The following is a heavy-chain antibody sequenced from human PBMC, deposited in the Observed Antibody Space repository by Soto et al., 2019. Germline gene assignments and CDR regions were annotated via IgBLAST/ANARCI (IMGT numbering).Heavy chain of an antibody. CDR2: IIPIFGTA. CDR1: RGPLSSYA. CDR3: AREGYYGSGSYRKTFDP. Sequence: SGKVSFQASRGPLSSYAISSVRPAPGQGLEWMGGIIPIFGTANYAQKFQGRVTITADESTSAAYMELRSLRSEDTAVYYCAREGYYGSGSYRKTFDPWGQGTLVTVSS. J-gene: IGHJ5*02. D-gene: IGHD3-10*01. V-gene: IGHV1-69*13.